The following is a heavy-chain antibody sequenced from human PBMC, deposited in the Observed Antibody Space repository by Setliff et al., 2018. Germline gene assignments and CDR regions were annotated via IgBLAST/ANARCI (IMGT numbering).Heavy chain of an antibody. V-gene: IGHV4-34*01. CDR3: ARGHPPSDSSGYYYAY. J-gene: IGHJ4*02. D-gene: IGHD3-22*01. CDR1: SGSFSGYY. CDR2: INHSGST. Sequence: PSETLSLTCAVYSGSFSGYYWSWIRQPPGKGLEWIGEINHSGSTNYNPSLKSRVTISVDTSKNQFSLKLSSVTAADTAVYYCARGHPPSDSSGYYYAYWGQGTLVTVS.